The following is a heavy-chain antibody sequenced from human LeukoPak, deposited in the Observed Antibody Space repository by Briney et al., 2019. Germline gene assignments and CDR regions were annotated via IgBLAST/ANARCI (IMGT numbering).Heavy chain of an antibody. CDR2: IYTSGST. CDR1: GGSFSGYY. V-gene: IGHV4-59*10. Sequence: SETLSLTCAVYGGSFSGYYWSWIRQPAGKGLEWIGRIYTSGSTNYNPSLKSRVTISVDTSKNQFSLKLSSVTATDTAVYYCARTRRGYVGYYDYWGQGTLVTVSS. J-gene: IGHJ4*02. D-gene: IGHD5-12*01. CDR3: ARTRRGYVGYYDY.